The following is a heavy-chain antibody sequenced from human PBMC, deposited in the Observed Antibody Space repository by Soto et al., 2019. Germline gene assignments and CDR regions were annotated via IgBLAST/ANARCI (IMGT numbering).Heavy chain of an antibody. J-gene: IGHJ6*03. D-gene: IGHD6-13*01. CDR2: IYYSGST. V-gene: IGHV4-39*01. CDR3: ARRGYGSRWPNVYMDV. Sequence: RQPPGKGLEWIGSIYYSGSTYYNPSLKSRVTISVDNSENTLYLQMGSLRAEDMALYYCARRGYGSRWPNVYMDVWGKGTTVTVSS.